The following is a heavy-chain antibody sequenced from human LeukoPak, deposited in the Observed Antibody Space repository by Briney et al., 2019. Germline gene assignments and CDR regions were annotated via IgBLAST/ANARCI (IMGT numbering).Heavy chain of an antibody. V-gene: IGHV3-49*03. CDR3: TRGRGVNDYGDYARPSPFDY. CDR2: IRSKAYGGTT. D-gene: IGHD4-17*01. CDR1: GFTFGDYA. J-gene: IGHJ4*02. Sequence: GGSLRLSCTASGFTFGDYAMSWFRQAPGKGLEWVGFIRSKAYGGTTEYAASVKGRFTISRDDSKSIAYLQMNSLKTEDTAVYYCTRGRGVNDYGDYARPSPFDYWGQGTLVTVSS.